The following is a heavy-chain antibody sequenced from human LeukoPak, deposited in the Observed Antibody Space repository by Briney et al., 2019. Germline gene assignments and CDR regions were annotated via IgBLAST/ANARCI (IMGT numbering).Heavy chain of an antibody. V-gene: IGHV1-69*05. CDR2: IIPIFGTA. J-gene: IGHJ4*02. Sequence: ASVKVSCKASGYTFTSYGISWVRQAPGQGLEWMGGIIPIFGTANYAQKFQGRVTITTDESTSTAYMELSSLRSEDTAVYYCASLRRSTPGSSYFDYWGREPWSPSPQ. CDR1: GYTFTSYG. CDR3: ASLRRSTPGSSYFDY. D-gene: IGHD4-11*01.